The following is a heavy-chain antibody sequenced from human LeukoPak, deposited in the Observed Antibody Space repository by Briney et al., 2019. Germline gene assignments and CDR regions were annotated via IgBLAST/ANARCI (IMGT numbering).Heavy chain of an antibody. CDR2: IDPSDSYT. Sequence: GESLRISCNGSGYXFTSYRINWVRQMPGKGLEWMGRIDPSDSYTNYSPSFQGHVTISADKSISTAYLQWSSLKASDTAMYYCARRKYNYGYDYWGQGTLVTVSS. J-gene: IGHJ4*02. V-gene: IGHV5-10-1*01. CDR1: GYXFTSYR. CDR3: ARRKYNYGYDY. D-gene: IGHD5-18*01.